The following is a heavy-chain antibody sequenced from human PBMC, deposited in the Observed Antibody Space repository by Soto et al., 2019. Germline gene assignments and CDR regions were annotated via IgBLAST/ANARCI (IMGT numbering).Heavy chain of an antibody. V-gene: IGHV3-48*02. D-gene: IGHD6-19*01. CDR2: ISPGGDRI. CDR3: TKSADSAGWGVDF. J-gene: IGHJ4*02. CDR1: GFMFDSYA. Sequence: PGGSLRLSCVASGFMFDSYAMNWVRQAPGKGLEWVSYISPGGDRIYYAESLKGRITISRDNARNSLSLQMNILGDEDTAVYYCTKSADSAGWGVDFWGRGTLVTVSS.